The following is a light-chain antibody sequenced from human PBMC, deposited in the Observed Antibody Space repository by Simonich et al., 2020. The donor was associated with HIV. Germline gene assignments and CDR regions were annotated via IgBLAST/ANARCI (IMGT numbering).Light chain of an antibody. J-gene: IGKJ1*01. CDR2: GAS. V-gene: IGKV4-1*01. Sequence: DIVMTQSPDSLAVSLGERATINCKSSQSVLYNSNNKNYLAWYHQKPGQPPKLLIYGASTRQAGVPDRFSGSGSGTDFPLTISSLQAEDVAVYYCQQYYSTPQTFGQGTKVEIK. CDR3: QQYYSTPQT. CDR1: QSVLYNSNNKNY.